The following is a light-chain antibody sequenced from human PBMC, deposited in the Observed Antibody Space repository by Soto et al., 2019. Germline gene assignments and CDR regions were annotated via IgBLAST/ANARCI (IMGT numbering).Light chain of an antibody. J-gene: IGKJ1*01. V-gene: IGKV3-15*01. CDR1: ESVRNN. CDR2: GAS. Sequence: EIVMTQSPVTLSVSPGERATLSCRASESVRNNLAWYQQKPGQAPRLLIYGASTRATGIPARFSGSGSGTQFTLTISSLQSEDFAVYYCQQYNNWWTFGQGTKGEI. CDR3: QQYNNWWT.